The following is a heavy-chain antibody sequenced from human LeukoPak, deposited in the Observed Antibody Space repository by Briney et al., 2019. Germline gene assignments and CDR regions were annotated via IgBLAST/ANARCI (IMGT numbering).Heavy chain of an antibody. CDR2: IIPIFGTA. V-gene: IGHV1-69*01. Sequence: GSSVKVSCKASGGTFISYAISWVRQAPGQGLEWMGGIIPIFGTANYAQKFQGRVTITADESTSTAYMELSSLRPEDTAVYYCARGDSGGRYYYYYGMDVWGQGTTVTVSS. D-gene: IGHD2-15*01. CDR3: ARGDSGGRYYYYYGMDV. CDR1: GGTFISYA. J-gene: IGHJ6*02.